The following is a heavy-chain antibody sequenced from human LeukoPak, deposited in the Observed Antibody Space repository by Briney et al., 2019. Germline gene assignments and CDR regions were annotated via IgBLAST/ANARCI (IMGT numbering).Heavy chain of an antibody. V-gene: IGHV4-34*01. Sequence: SETLSLTCAVYGGSFSGYYWSWIRQPPGKGLEWIGEINHSGSTSYNPSLKSRVTMSVDTSKNQFSLKLSSVTAADTAVYYCARDLSSIAAAGLDAFDIWGQGTMVTVSS. D-gene: IGHD6-13*01. J-gene: IGHJ3*02. CDR1: GGSFSGYY. CDR3: ARDLSSIAAAGLDAFDI. CDR2: INHSGST.